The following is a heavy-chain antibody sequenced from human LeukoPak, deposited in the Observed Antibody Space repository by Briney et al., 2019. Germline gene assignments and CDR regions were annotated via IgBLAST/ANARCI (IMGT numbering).Heavy chain of an antibody. CDR3: TRPRGDFGGNGWFDP. J-gene: IGHJ5*02. V-gene: IGHV3-9*01. Sequence: GGSLRLSCAASGFTFDDYAMHWVRQSPGKGLEWVSSISYNSGSIDYADSVKGRFTISRDNAKNALYVQMNSLRTEDTALYYCTRPRGDFGGNGWFDPWGQGTLVTVSS. CDR2: ISYNSGSI. CDR1: GFTFDDYA. D-gene: IGHD4-23*01.